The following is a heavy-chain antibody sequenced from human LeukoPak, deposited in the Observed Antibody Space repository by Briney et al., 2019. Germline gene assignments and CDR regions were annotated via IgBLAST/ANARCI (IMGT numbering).Heavy chain of an antibody. V-gene: IGHV3-69-1*01. CDR1: GXXLXTFN. CDR3: ARDLPGSSWYALDS. CDR2: ISGTGSV. Sequence: GGSLRLSCAAXGXXLXTFNMNWGRQAPGKGLEWVSCISGTGSVYYAASVRGRFTISRDNAGNSLFLQLNSLRTEDTAVYFCARDLPGSSWYALDSWGQGTLVTVSS. D-gene: IGHD6-13*01. J-gene: IGHJ5*01.